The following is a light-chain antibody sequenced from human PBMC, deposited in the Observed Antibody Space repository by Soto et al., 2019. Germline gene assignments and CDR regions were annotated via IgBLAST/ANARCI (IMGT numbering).Light chain of an antibody. CDR3: LEDHNCPRT. V-gene: IGKV1-6*01. Sequence: AIQMTQSPSSLSASVGDRVTITCRASQDIKNELGWCQQKPGKAPNVLIDAASTFLSGVPSSFRGAGSGTDFTLTISSLQPEDFATYYCLEDHNCPRTYGQGTKVEIK. CDR2: AAS. J-gene: IGKJ1*01. CDR1: QDIKNE.